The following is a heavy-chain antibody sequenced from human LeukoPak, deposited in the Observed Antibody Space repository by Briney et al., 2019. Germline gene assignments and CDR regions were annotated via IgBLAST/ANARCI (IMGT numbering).Heavy chain of an antibody. V-gene: IGHV3-20*01. CDR3: ARNRCSSTSCYNTPNWFDP. CDR1: GFKFDDYG. CDR2: INWNGGSR. Sequence: GGSLRLSCAASGFKFDDYGMSWVRQVPGKGLEWVSGINWNGGSRGYADSVKGRFTISRDNAKNSVYLQMNSLRSEDTAFYHCARNRCSSTSCYNTPNWFDPWGQGTLVTVSS. J-gene: IGHJ5*02. D-gene: IGHD2-2*02.